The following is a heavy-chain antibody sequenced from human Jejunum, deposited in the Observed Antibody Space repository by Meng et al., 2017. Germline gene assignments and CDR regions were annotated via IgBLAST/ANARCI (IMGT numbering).Heavy chain of an antibody. D-gene: IGHD1-7*01. CDR3: ARLGITETIGGFDP. J-gene: IGHJ5*02. CDR2: IYYTGST. Sequence: QLQLQESGPGRVEPSPAPPLTSTVSGGSLRTGAYYWSWIRQQPGKGLEWIGYIYYTGSTFYNPSLKSRVSISPETSKNQFSLKVTSVTAADTAFYYCARLGITETIGGFDPWGQGILVTVSS. V-gene: IGHV4-31*03. CDR1: GGSLRTGAYY.